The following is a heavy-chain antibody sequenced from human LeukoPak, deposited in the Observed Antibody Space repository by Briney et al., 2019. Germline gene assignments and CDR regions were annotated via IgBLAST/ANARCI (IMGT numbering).Heavy chain of an antibody. V-gene: IGHV4-59*08. CDR2: VDYSGNT. CDR1: GASLNNYY. D-gene: IGHD4-17*01. Sequence: KPSETLSLTCTVSGASLNNYYWNWVRQPPGKELEWIGNVDYSGNTRHNPSLKSRVTISLDISKNHFSLRLSSVTAADTAVYYCAMQVGIYGDYNNWFDPGAREPGSPSPQ. J-gene: IGHJ5*02. CDR3: AMQVGIYGDYNNWFDP.